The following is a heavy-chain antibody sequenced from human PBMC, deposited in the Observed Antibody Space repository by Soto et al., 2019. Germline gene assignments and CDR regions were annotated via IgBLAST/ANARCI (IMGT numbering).Heavy chain of an antibody. CDR1: GFTFSSYS. J-gene: IGHJ4*02. CDR2: ISSSSSTI. D-gene: IGHD2-15*01. Sequence: GGSLRLSCAASGFTFSSYSMNWVRQAPGKGLEWVSYISSSSSTIYYADSVKGRFTISRDNAKNSLYLQMNSLRAEDTAVYYCARDLARCSGGSCYSEGGISQYWGQGTLVTVSS. CDR3: ARDLARCSGGSCYSEGGISQY. V-gene: IGHV3-48*01.